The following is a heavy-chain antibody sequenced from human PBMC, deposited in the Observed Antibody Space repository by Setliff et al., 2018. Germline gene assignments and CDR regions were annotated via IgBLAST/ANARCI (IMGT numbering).Heavy chain of an antibody. CDR3: ARDHVYGSQYYYYYYGMDV. CDR1: GFTFSRYW. V-gene: IGHV3-7*01. D-gene: IGHD3-10*01. J-gene: IGHJ6*02. CDR2: IKQDGSEK. Sequence: PGGSLRLSCVTSGFTFSRYWMSWVRQAPGKGLEWVANIKQDGSEKYYVDSVKGRFTISRDNAKNSLYLQMNSLRAEDTAVYYCARDHVYGSQYYYYYYGMDVWGQGTTVTVS.